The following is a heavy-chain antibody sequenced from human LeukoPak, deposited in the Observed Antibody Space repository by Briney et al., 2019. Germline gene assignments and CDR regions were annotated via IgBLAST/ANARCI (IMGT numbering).Heavy chain of an antibody. CDR2: IYYSGST. CDR1: GGSISSYY. J-gene: IGHJ6*02. D-gene: IGHD3-3*01. V-gene: IGHV4-59*01. Sequence: SETLSLTCTVSGGSISSYYWSWIRQPPGKGLEWIGYIYYSGSTNYNPSLKSRVTISVDTSKNQFSLKLSSVTAADTAVYYCARDRLYDFWSGYYYGMDDWGQGTTVTVSS. CDR3: ARDRLYDFWSGYYYGMDD.